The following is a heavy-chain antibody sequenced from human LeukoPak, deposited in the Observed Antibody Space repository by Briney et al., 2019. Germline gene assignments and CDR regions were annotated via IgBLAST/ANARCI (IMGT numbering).Heavy chain of an antibody. D-gene: IGHD6-25*01. CDR3: ASSPGAASLEVDY. Sequence: GGSLRLSCAASGFTFSSYGMHWVRQAPGKGLEWVAVIWYDGSNKYYADSVKGRFTISRDNSKNTLYLQMNGLRAEDTAVYYCASSPGAASLEVDYWGQGTLVTVSS. CDR2: IWYDGSNK. CDR1: GFTFSSYG. J-gene: IGHJ4*02. V-gene: IGHV3-33*01.